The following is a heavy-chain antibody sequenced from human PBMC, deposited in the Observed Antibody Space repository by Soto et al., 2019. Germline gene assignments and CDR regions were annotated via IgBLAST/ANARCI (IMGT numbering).Heavy chain of an antibody. V-gene: IGHV3-23*01. J-gene: IGHJ3*02. D-gene: IGHD3-3*01. CDR2: ISGSGGST. Sequence: GGSLRLSCAASGFTFSSYAMSWVRQAPGKGLGWVSAISGSGGSTYYADSVKGRFTISRDNSKNTLYLQMNSLRAEDTAVYYCAKDCRYFWCYCAHVCVFDIWGQGTMVTVSS. CDR3: AKDCRYFWCYCAHVCVFDI. CDR1: GFTFSSYA.